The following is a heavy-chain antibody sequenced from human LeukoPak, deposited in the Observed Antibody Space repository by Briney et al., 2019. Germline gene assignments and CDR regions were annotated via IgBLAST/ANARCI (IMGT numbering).Heavy chain of an antibody. V-gene: IGHV3-23*01. D-gene: IGHD3-10*01. Sequence: PGGSLRLSCAASGFTFSSYAMSWVRQAPGKGLEWVSAISGSGGSTYYADSVKGRFTISRDNSKNTLYLQMNSLRAEDTAVYYCAKDRRITMVRGVIRAPDYWGQGTLVTVSS. J-gene: IGHJ4*02. CDR1: GFTFSSYA. CDR3: AKDRRITMVRGVIRAPDY. CDR2: ISGSGGST.